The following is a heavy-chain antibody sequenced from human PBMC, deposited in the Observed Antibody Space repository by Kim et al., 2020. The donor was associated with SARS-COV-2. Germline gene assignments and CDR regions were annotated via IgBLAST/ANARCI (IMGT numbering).Heavy chain of an antibody. CDR2: IYYSGST. J-gene: IGHJ4*02. CDR3: ARATGIQLWLSRRKTYYFDY. CDR1: GGSISSSSYY. V-gene: IGHV4-39*07. D-gene: IGHD5-18*01. Sequence: SETLSLTCTVSGGSISSSSYYWGWIRQPPGKGLEWIGSIYYSGSTYYNPSLKSRVTISVDTSKNQFSLKLSSVTAADTAVYYCARATGIQLWLSRRKTYYFDYWGQGTLVTVSS.